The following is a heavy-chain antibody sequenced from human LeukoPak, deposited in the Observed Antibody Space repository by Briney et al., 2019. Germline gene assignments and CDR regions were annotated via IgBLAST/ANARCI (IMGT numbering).Heavy chain of an antibody. V-gene: IGHV3-23*01. CDR3: ARGRRDGYNLIDAFDI. J-gene: IGHJ3*02. D-gene: IGHD5-24*01. Sequence: GGSLRLSCAASGFTFSSYAMSWVRQVPGKGLEWVSAISGSGGSTYYADSLKGRFTISRDNAKNSLYLQMNSLRAEDTALYYCARGRRDGYNLIDAFDIWGQGTMVTVSS. CDR1: GFTFSSYA. CDR2: ISGSGGST.